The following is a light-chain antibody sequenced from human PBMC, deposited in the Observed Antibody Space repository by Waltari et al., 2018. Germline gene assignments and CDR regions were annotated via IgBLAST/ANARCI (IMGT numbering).Light chain of an antibody. CDR3: QHYDSYSAT. CDR2: KAS. CDR1: QSIPRW. Sequence: DIQMTQSRSTLSASVGDRVTITCRASQSIPRWLAWYQQKPGKAPKLLIYKASILESGVPSRFSGGGSGTEFTLTISSLQPDDFATYYCQHYDSYSATFGRGTKVEIK. V-gene: IGKV1-5*03. J-gene: IGKJ4*02.